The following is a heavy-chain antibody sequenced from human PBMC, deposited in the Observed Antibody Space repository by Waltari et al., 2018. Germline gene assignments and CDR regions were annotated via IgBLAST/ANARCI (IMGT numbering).Heavy chain of an antibody. D-gene: IGHD3-10*01. Sequence: EVQLVESGGGLVQPGGSLRLSCAASGFSISGYWMSWVRQAPGKGLEWVANIKQDESEKDYVDSVKGRLTISRYNAKNSLYLQMSSLRAEDTAVYYCARGRITIGPWGQGTLVTFSS. CDR2: IKQDESEK. CDR3: ARGRITIGP. CDR1: GFSISGYW. J-gene: IGHJ5*02. V-gene: IGHV3-7*03.